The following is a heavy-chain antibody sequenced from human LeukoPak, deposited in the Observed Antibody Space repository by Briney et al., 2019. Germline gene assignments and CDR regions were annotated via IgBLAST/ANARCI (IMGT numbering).Heavy chain of an antibody. V-gene: IGHV3-21*01. J-gene: IGHJ4*02. CDR3: ARDIIVSYSYGPPDY. CDR2: ISSSSSYI. CDR1: GFTFSSYS. D-gene: IGHD5-18*01. Sequence: GGSLRLSCAASGFTFSSYSMNWVRQAPGKGLDWVSSISSSSSYIYYADSVKGRFTISRDNAKNSLYLQMSSLRAEDTVVYYCARDIIVSYSYGPPDYWGQGTLVTVSS.